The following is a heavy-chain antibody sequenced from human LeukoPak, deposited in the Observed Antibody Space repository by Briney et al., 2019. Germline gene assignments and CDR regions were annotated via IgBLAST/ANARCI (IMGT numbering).Heavy chain of an antibody. D-gene: IGHD2-2*01. CDR2: MNPNSGNT. J-gene: IGHJ5*02. V-gene: IGHV1-8*01. CDR3: ARGGRSLRGDCSSTSCYWFDP. Sequence: ASVTVSCKASGYTFTSYDINWVRQATGQGLEWMGWMNPNSGNTGYAQKFQGRVTMTRNTSISTAYMELSSLRSEDTAVYYCARGGRSLRGDCSSTSCYWFDPWGQGTLVTVSS. CDR1: GYTFTSYD.